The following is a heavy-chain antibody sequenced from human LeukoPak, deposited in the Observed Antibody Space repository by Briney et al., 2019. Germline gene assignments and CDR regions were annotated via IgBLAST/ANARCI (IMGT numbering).Heavy chain of an antibody. V-gene: IGHV1-18*01. CDR1: GYTFTSYE. D-gene: IGHD6-13*01. J-gene: IGHJ4*02. CDR2: ISAYNGNT. Sequence: ASVKVSCKASGYTFTSYEISWVRQAPGQGLEWMGWISAYNGNTNYAQKLQGRVTMTTDTSTSTAYMELRSLRSDDTAVYYCARDRAAAGTGYFDYWGQGTLVTVSS. CDR3: ARDRAAAGTGYFDY.